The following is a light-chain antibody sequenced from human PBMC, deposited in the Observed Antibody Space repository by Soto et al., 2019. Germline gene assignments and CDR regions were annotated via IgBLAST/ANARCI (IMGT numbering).Light chain of an antibody. Sequence: QSALTQPASVSGSPGQSITITCTGTRSDIGAYNFVSWYQQHPGEVPKLMLYDVSIRPSGVSNRFSGSKSGNTASLTISGLQAEDEADYYCTSWTTSTTMIFGGGTKLTVL. CDR3: TSWTTSTTMI. CDR2: DVS. CDR1: RSDIGAYNF. V-gene: IGLV2-14*03. J-gene: IGLJ2*01.